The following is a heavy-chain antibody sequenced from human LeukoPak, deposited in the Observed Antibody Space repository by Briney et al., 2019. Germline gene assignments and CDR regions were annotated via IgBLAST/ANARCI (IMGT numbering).Heavy chain of an antibody. D-gene: IGHD2-2*01. CDR3: ARGPRMVAMNGYAFDI. J-gene: IGHJ3*02. V-gene: IGHV4-4*07. Sequence: SETLSLTCTVSGGSISNYYWNWIRQPAGKGLEWIGHIYFTGSTSYNPSLKSRVTMSVDTSKIQFSLNLTSVTAADTAMYYCARGPRMVAMNGYAFDIWGPGTTVIVSS. CDR2: IYFTGST. CDR1: GGSISNYY.